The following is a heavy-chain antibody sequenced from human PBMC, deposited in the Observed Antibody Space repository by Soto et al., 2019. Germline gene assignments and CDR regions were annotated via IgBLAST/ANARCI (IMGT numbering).Heavy chain of an antibody. V-gene: IGHV3-13*01. CDR1: GFTLSTYD. D-gene: IGHD5-18*01. CDR3: AKDPHVRGGQLWLLPYFDY. CDR2: LSYAGDT. Sequence: PGGSLRLSCAASGFTLSTYDMHWVRQATGKGLEWVAALSYAGDTYYPGSVKGRFTVSREGAKNSLYLQMNSLTAGDTAVYYCAKDPHVRGGQLWLLPYFDYWGQGTPVTVSS. J-gene: IGHJ4*02.